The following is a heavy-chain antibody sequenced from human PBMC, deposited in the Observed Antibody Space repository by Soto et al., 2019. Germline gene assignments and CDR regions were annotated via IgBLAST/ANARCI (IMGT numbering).Heavy chain of an antibody. V-gene: IGHV1-8*01. Sequence: QVQLVQSGAEVREPGASVKVSCKASGYTFTTYDINWVRQGTGQGLEWMGWMKPSSGDTGYGQKFQGRVALTRDTSTSTAYMELSGLKSEDTAVYYCVALARWGQGTLVTVSS. D-gene: IGHD6-6*01. CDR3: VALAR. CDR1: GYTFTTYD. CDR2: MKPSSGDT. J-gene: IGHJ1*01.